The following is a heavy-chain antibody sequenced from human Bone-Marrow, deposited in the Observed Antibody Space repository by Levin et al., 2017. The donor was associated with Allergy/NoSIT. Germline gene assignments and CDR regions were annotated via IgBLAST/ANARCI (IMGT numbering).Heavy chain of an antibody. D-gene: IGHD3-3*01. CDR2: IYHSGST. CDR1: GYSISSGYY. V-gene: IGHV4-38-2*01. Sequence: SETLSLTCAVSGYSISSGYYWGWIRQPPGKGLEWIGSIYHSGSTYYNPSLKSRVTISVDTSKNQFSLKLSSVTAADTAVYYCARLLDYDFWSGYYRGLRWFDPWGQGTLVTVSS. CDR3: ARLLDYDFWSGYYRGLRWFDP. J-gene: IGHJ5*02.